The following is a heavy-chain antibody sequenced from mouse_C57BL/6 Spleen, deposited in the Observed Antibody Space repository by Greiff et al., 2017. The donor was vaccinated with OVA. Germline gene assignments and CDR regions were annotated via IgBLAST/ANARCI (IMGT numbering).Heavy chain of an antibody. CDR3: AKEQETGIYWYIDV. V-gene: IGHV1-42*01. Sequence: VQLQQSGPELVKPGASVKISCKASGYSFTGYYMKWVKQSPEKSLEWIGVINPSTGGTTYNQKFKAKATLTVDKSSSTAYMQLKSLTSEDSAVYYCAKEQETGIYWYIDVWGTGTSVTVSS. D-gene: IGHD4-1*01. CDR1: GYSFTGYY. J-gene: IGHJ1*03. CDR2: INPSTGGT.